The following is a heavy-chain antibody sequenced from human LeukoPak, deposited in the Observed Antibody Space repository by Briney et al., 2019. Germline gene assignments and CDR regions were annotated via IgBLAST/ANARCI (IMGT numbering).Heavy chain of an antibody. CDR2: IKQDGSEK. Sequence: PGGSLRLSCAASGFPFSSHWVGWFRQSPGKGLEWVASIKQDGSEKYYVDSVKGRFTISRDNAKNSLYLQMNSLRAEDTAVYYCAREGSLLDYMDVWGKGTTVTVSS. J-gene: IGHJ6*03. V-gene: IGHV3-7*01. CDR1: GFPFSSHW. CDR3: AREGSLLDYMDV. D-gene: IGHD2-15*01.